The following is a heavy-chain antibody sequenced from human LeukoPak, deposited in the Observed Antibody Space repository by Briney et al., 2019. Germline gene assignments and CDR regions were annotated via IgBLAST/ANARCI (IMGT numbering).Heavy chain of an antibody. CDR1: GYTFSSYA. D-gene: IGHD1-1*01. Sequence: GESLTLSCSVSGYTFSSYAMHWVRQAPGKGLEYVSAISSNGGSTYYADSEKGRFTISRDNYKHTLYLQMSSLRAEDTAVYYCVKDLRTGTTGYYYYGMDVWGKGTTVTVSS. CDR3: VKDLRTGTTGYYYYGMDV. CDR2: ISSNGGST. J-gene: IGHJ6*04. V-gene: IGHV3-64D*08.